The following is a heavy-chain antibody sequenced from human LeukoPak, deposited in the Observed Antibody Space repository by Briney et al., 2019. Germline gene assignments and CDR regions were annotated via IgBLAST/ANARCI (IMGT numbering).Heavy chain of an antibody. CDR2: INPNSGGT. Sequence: ASVKVSCKASGYTITGYYMHWVRQAPGQGLEWMGWINPNSGGTNYAQKFQGRVTMTRDTSISTAYMELTSLRSGDTAVYYCARATPGGLHGYSFDYWGQGTVVTVYS. CDR1: GYTITGYY. V-gene: IGHV1-2*02. J-gene: IGHJ4*02. CDR3: ARATPGGLHGYSFDY. D-gene: IGHD5-24*01.